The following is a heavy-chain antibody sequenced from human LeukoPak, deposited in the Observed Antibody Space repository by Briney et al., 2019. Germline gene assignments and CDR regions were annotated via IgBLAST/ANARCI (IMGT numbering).Heavy chain of an antibody. Sequence: ASVKVSCKASGYTYTGYYMYWVRQAPGQGLEWMGWINPNSGGTNYAQKFQGRVTMTRDTSISTAYMELSRLRSDDTAVYYCARGDRQQLVPRVFDPWGQGTLVTVSS. CDR2: INPNSGGT. V-gene: IGHV1-2*02. CDR1: GYTYTGYY. CDR3: ARGDRQQLVPRVFDP. J-gene: IGHJ5*02. D-gene: IGHD6-13*01.